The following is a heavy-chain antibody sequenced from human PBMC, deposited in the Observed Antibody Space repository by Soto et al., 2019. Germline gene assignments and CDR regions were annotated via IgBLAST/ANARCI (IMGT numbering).Heavy chain of an antibody. V-gene: IGHV1-18*01. Sequence: ASVKVSCKASGYTFTSYGISWVRQAPGQGHEWMGWISAYNGNTNYAQKLQGRVTMTTDTSTSTAYMELRSLRSDDTAVYYCARDSRIVVVPAAMREPGGNWFDPWG. CDR2: ISAYNGNT. CDR1: GYTFTSYG. J-gene: IGHJ5*02. CDR3: ARDSRIVVVPAAMREPGGNWFDP. D-gene: IGHD2-2*01.